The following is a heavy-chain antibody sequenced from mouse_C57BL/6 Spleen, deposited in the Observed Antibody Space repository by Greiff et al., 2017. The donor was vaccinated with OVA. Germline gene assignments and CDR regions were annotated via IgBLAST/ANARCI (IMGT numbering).Heavy chain of an antibody. J-gene: IGHJ4*01. CDR1: GYTFTSYW. Sequence: VQLQQSGAELAKPGASVKLSCKASGYTFTSYWMHWVNQRPGQGLEWIGYINPSSGYTKYNQKFKDKATLTADKSSSTAYMQLSSLTYEDSAVYYCAREGYDDGDGYYYAMDYWGQGTSVTVSS. CDR3: AREGYDDGDGYYYAMDY. V-gene: IGHV1-7*01. CDR2: INPSSGYT. D-gene: IGHD2-2*01.